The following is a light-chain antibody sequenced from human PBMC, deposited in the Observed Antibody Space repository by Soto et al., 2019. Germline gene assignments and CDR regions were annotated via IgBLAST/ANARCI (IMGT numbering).Light chain of an antibody. J-gene: IGLJ2*01. Sequence: QSALTQPASVSGSPGQSITISCTGTSSDVGSYNYVSWYQQYPGKAPKLMIYDVINRPSGVSYRFSGSKSGNTASLTISGGQDEDEADYYCSSYTTSSTNVVFGGGTQLTVL. V-gene: IGLV2-14*01. CDR1: SSDVGSYNY. CDR2: DVI. CDR3: SSYTTSSTNVV.